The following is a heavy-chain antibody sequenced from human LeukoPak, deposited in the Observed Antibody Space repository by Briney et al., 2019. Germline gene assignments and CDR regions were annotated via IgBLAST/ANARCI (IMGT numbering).Heavy chain of an antibody. D-gene: IGHD1-1*01. CDR2: IYYSGST. V-gene: IGHV4-59*01. J-gene: IGHJ3*02. Sequence: SETLSLTCTVSGGSISSYYWSWIRQPPGKGLEWIGYIYYSGSTNYNPSLKSRVTISVDTSKNQFSLKLSSVTAADTAVYYCAREFFTGKGGAFDIWGQGTMVTVSS. CDR3: AREFFTGKGGAFDI. CDR1: GGSISSYY.